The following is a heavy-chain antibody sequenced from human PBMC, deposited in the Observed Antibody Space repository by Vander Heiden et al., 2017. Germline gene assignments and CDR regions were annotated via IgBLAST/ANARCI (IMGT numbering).Heavy chain of an antibody. Sequence: QVQLVESGGGVVQPGRSLRLSCAASGFTFSSYALHGVRQAPGKGLGWVAVISYDGSNKYYADYVKGRFTISRDNAKNTLYLQMNSLRAEDTAVYYCARDSIGYCSGGSCYARAHYYYGMDVWGQGTTVTVSS. CDR1: GFTFSSYA. CDR2: ISYDGSNK. D-gene: IGHD2-15*01. J-gene: IGHJ6*02. CDR3: ARDSIGYCSGGSCYARAHYYYGMDV. V-gene: IGHV3-30*04.